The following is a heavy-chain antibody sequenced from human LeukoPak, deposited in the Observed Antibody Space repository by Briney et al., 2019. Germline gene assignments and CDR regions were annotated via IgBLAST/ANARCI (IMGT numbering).Heavy chain of an antibody. J-gene: IGHJ3*02. Sequence: KPSETLSLTCTVSGGSISSGDYYWSWIRQPPGKGLEWIGYIYYSGSTYYNPSLKSRVTISVDTSKNQFSLKLSSVTAADTAVYYCARVRKPKMFGYSAFDIWGQGTMVTVSS. V-gene: IGHV4-30-4*01. CDR1: GGSISSGDYY. CDR3: ARVRKPKMFGYSAFDI. D-gene: IGHD3-10*02. CDR2: IYYSGST.